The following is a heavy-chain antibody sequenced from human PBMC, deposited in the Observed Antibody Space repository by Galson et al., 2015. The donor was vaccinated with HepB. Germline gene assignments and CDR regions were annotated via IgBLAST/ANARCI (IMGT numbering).Heavy chain of an antibody. CDR2: IIPILGIA. V-gene: IGHV1-69*02. D-gene: IGHD3-10*01. J-gene: IGHJ4*02. Sequence: SVKVSCKASGGTFSSYTISWVRQAPGQGLEWMGRIIPILGIANYAQKFQGRVTITADKSTSTAYMELSSLRSEDTAVYYCARTTLYGSGSYGYWGQGTLVTVSS. CDR3: ARTTLYGSGSYGY. CDR1: GGTFSSYT.